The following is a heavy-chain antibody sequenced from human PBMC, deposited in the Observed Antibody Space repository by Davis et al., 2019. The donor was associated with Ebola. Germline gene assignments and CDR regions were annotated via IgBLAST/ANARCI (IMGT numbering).Heavy chain of an antibody. Sequence: GESLKISCAASGFTFSSYSMNWVRQAPGKGLEWVGRIKSKTDGGTTDYAAPVKGRFTISRDDSKNTLYLQMNSLKTEDTAVYYCTTPTSRVGATTGFDYWGQGTLVTVSS. CDR3: TTPTSRVGATTGFDY. CDR2: IKSKTDGGTT. CDR1: GFTFSSYS. D-gene: IGHD1-26*01. V-gene: IGHV3-15*01. J-gene: IGHJ4*02.